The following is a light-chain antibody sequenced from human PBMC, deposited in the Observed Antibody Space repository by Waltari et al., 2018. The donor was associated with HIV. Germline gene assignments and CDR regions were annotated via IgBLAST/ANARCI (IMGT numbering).Light chain of an antibody. CDR2: YAS. CDR1: QSVDNY. CDR3: QQRSDWPPLT. Sequence: EIVLTQSPATLSLSPGERATLSCRTSQSVDNYLAWYQQKPGQAPRLLIYYASTRASGVPARFSGSGSGTDFTLTISSLEPEDSAVYYCQQRSDWPPLTFGGGSKVEIK. J-gene: IGKJ4*01. V-gene: IGKV3-11*01.